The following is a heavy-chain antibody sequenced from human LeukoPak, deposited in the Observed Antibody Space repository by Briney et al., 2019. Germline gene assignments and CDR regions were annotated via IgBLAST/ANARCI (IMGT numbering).Heavy chain of an antibody. J-gene: IGHJ4*02. Sequence: GGSLRLSCAASGFTFDDYAMHWVRQAPGKGLEWVSGISWNSGSIGYADSVKGRFTISRDNAKNSLYLQMNSLRAEDMALYYCAKVAAAGYYFDYWGQGTLVTVSS. D-gene: IGHD6-13*01. CDR2: ISWNSGSI. V-gene: IGHV3-9*03. CDR1: GFTFDDYA. CDR3: AKVAAAGYYFDY.